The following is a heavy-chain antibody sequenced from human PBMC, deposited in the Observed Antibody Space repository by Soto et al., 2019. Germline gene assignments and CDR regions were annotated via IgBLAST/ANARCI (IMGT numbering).Heavy chain of an antibody. Sequence: GESLKISCKGSGYSFTSYWIGWVRQMPGKGLEWMGIIYPGDSDTRYSPSFQGQVTISADKSTSSSYLQWSSLKASDTAMYYCARRESGWVHYYCMDVWGQGTTVTVSS. CDR3: ARRESGWVHYYCMDV. J-gene: IGHJ6*02. CDR1: GYSFTSYW. D-gene: IGHD6-19*01. V-gene: IGHV5-51*01. CDR2: IYPGDSDT.